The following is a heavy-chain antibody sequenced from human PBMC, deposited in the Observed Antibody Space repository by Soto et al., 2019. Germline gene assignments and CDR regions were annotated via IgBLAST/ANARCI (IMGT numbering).Heavy chain of an antibody. Sequence: QLQLQESGPGLVKPSETLSLTCTVSGGSISSSSYYWGWIRQPPGKGLEWIGSIYYSGSTYYNPSLKSRVTISVDTTKNQSSLKLSSVTAADTAVYYCARNRGYSYGTYYYYYGMDVWGQGTTVTVSS. J-gene: IGHJ6*02. D-gene: IGHD5-18*01. CDR1: GGSISSSSYY. CDR3: ARNRGYSYGTYYYYYGMDV. CDR2: IYYSGST. V-gene: IGHV4-39*01.